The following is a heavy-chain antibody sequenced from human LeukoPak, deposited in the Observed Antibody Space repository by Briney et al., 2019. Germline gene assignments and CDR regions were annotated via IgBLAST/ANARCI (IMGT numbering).Heavy chain of an antibody. CDR1: GYTFTGYY. V-gene: IGHV1-2*02. D-gene: IGHD5-12*01. CDR3: ARACSREDIVATTPNGYDY. J-gene: IGHJ4*02. Sequence: VASVKVSCKASGYTFTGYYMHWVRQAPGQGLEWMGWINPNRGGTNYAQKFQGRVTMTRETSISTAYMELSRLRSDDTAVYYCARACSREDIVATTPNGYDYWGEGTLVTVSS. CDR2: INPNRGGT.